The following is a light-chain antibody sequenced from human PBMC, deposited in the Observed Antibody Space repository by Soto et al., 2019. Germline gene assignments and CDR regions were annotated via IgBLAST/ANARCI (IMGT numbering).Light chain of an antibody. CDR2: KTS. CDR1: QDITPW. V-gene: IGKV1-5*03. J-gene: IGKJ1*01. CDR3: QQYYILET. Sequence: DIQMTQSPAIVSASVGDTVTISCRASQDITPWLAWHQQKPEKTPKVLIYKTSDLENVIPERFSGGGSGTDFTLTITNLQPDDFATYYCQQYYILETFGPGTKVEV.